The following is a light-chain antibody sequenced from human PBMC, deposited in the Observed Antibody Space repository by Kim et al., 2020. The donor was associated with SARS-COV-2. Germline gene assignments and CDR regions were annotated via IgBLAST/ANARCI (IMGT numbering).Light chain of an antibody. CDR3: QTWGSGIQV. Sequence: VKHTCILDRGKSGYAIAWRQKQQEKGPLYLMKRNSDGSHSKGDGSPDRFSGSGSGAGRYLTICGLQCEDEADYYGQTWGSGIQVFGGGSQLTVL. J-gene: IGLJ3*02. CDR2: RNSDGSH. CDR1: RGKSGYA. V-gene: IGLV4-69*01.